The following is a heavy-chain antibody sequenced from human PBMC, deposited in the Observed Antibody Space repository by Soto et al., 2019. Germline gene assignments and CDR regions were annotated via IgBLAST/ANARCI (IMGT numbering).Heavy chain of an antibody. CDR2: IDPSDSYT. V-gene: IGHV5-10-1*01. J-gene: IGHJ6*02. Sequence: GEYLKISCQGPGYSFTSSWISWVRQMPGKGLEWMGRIDPSDSYTNYNPSFQGHVTISADKSISTAYLQWSSLKSSDTAMYYCARRKSSSALYYGMDVWGQGTTVTVSS. CDR1: GYSFTSSW. D-gene: IGHD6-6*01. CDR3: ARRKSSSALYYGMDV.